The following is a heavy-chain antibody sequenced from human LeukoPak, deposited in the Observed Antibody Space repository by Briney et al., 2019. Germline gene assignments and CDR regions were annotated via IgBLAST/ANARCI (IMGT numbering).Heavy chain of an antibody. CDR1: GFTFSSYS. CDR3: ARDLEGYCSSGSCYSGVWFDP. D-gene: IGHD2-15*01. J-gene: IGHJ5*02. V-gene: IGHV3-21*01. Sequence: GGSLRLSCAASGFTFSSYSMNWVRQAPGKGLEWVSSISSNSADIYYADSVRGRFTISRDNAKNSLYLQMDSLRAEDTAVYYCARDLEGYCSSGSCYSGVWFDPWGQGTLSPSPQ. CDR2: ISSNSADI.